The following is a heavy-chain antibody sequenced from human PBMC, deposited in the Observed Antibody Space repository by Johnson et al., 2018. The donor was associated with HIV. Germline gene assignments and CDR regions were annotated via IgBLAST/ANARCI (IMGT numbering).Heavy chain of an antibody. Sequence: VQLVESGGGLVQPGGSLRLSCAASGFTFSSYAMSWVRQAPGKGLEWVSGISGSGGSTYYADSVKGRFTISRDNSKNTLYLQMNSLIAEDTAVYYCANKDYYYSSGYFAFDIWGQGTMVTVAS. CDR3: ANKDYYYSSGYFAFDI. J-gene: IGHJ3*02. V-gene: IGHV3-23*04. D-gene: IGHD3-22*01. CDR2: ISGSGGST. CDR1: GFTFSSYA.